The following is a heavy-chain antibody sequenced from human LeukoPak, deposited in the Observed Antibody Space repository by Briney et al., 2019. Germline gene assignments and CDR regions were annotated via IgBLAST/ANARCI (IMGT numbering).Heavy chain of an antibody. CDR2: ISHDGSNK. CDR3: ARGYSYGLDY. CDR1: GFPFSNYG. J-gene: IGHJ4*02. Sequence: PGRSLRLSCAASGFPFSNYGMHWVRQAPGKGPAWVAVISHDGSNKHYEDSVKGRFTISRDNAKNSLYLQMNSLRAEDTAVYYCARGYSYGLDYWGQGTLVTVSS. D-gene: IGHD5-18*01. V-gene: IGHV3-30*03.